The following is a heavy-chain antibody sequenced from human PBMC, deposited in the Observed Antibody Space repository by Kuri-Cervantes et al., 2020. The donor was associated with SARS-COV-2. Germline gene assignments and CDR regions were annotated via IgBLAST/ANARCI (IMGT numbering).Heavy chain of an antibody. J-gene: IGHJ4*02. CDR2: IKQDGSEK. D-gene: IGHD2/OR15-2a*01. Sequence: SLPLSRYPSRLTLSGYWMSRVHHAPGKGLGWVANIKQDGSEKYYVDPVKGRFTISRDNANNSLYLQRNSLRAEDTAVYYCARDNRDSAFVFDYWGQGTLVTVSS. CDR1: RLTLSGYW. CDR3: ARDNRDSAFVFDY. V-gene: IGHV3-7*01.